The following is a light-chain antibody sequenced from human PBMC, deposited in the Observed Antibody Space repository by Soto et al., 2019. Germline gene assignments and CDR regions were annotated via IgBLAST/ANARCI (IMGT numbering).Light chain of an antibody. CDR2: GAS. V-gene: IGKV3-20*01. Sequence: ENVLTQSPGTLSLTPGERATLSCRASQTVSSTYLAWYQQKPGQAPRLLIYGASNRATGTPDRFSGSGSGTDFTLTISRLEPEDFAVYFCQQYDNLSWTFGQGTKVDI. J-gene: IGKJ1*01. CDR3: QQYDNLSWT. CDR1: QTVSSTY.